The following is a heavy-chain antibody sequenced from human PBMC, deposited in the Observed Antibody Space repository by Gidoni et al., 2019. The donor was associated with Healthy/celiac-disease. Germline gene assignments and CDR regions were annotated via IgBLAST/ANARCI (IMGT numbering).Heavy chain of an antibody. Sequence: QVQLQQWGAGLLKPSETLSRTCAVYGGSFSGYYWSWIRQPPGKGLEWIGEINHSGSTNYNPSLKSRVTISVDTSKNQFSLKLSSVTAADTAVYYCARVRRGYCSSTSCYTFDYWGQGTLVTVSS. CDR1: GGSFSGYY. CDR2: INHSGST. D-gene: IGHD2-2*02. CDR3: ARVRRGYCSSTSCYTFDY. J-gene: IGHJ4*02. V-gene: IGHV4-34*01.